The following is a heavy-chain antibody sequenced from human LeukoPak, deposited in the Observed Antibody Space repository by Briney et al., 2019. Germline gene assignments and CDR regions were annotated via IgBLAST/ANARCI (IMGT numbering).Heavy chain of an antibody. CDR1: GGSISSGDYY. Sequence: PSETLSLTCTVSGGSISSGDYYWSWIRQPPGKGLEWIGYIYYSGSTYYNPSLKSRVTISVDTSKNQFSLKLSSVTAADTAVYYCARWRALGNFWSGYYITXEFSPYYFD. J-gene: IGHJ4*01. V-gene: IGHV4-30-4*08. CDR2: IYYSGST. CDR3: ARWRALGNFWSGYYITXEFSPYYFD. D-gene: IGHD3-3*01.